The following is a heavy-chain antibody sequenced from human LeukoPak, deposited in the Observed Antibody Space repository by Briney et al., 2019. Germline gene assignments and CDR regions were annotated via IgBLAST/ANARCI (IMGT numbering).Heavy chain of an antibody. V-gene: IGHV1-69*13. CDR3: ASFGVVVPAAYDY. CDR1: GGTFSSYA. Sequence: ASVKVSCKASGGTFSSYAISWVRQAPGQGLEWMGGIIPIFGTANYAQKFQGRVTITADESTSTAYMELSSPRSEDTAVYYCASFGVVVPAAYDYWGQGTLVTVSS. CDR2: IIPIFGTA. J-gene: IGHJ4*02. D-gene: IGHD2-2*01.